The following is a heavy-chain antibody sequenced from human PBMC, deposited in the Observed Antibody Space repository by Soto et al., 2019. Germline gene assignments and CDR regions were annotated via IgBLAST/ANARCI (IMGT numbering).Heavy chain of an antibody. CDR1: GGSISSGGYS. V-gene: IGHV4-30-2*01. Sequence: QLQLQESGSGLVKPSQTLSLTCAVSGGSISSGGYSWSWIRQPPGKGLEWIGYIYHSGSTYYNPSLKSRGTISVDRSNNQFSLKLSSVPAAYTAVYYCARDVRGQRSLVYWYFDLWGRGTLVTASS. CDR3: ARDVRGQRSLVYWYFDL. D-gene: IGHD3-10*02. J-gene: IGHJ2*01. CDR2: IYHSGST.